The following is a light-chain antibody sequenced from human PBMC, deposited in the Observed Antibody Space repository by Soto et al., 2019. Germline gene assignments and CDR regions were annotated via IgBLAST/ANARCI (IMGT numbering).Light chain of an antibody. CDR3: QHYNTYSPGT. CDR1: QSVSSW. CDR2: DAS. J-gene: IGKJ1*01. Sequence: DIQMTQTPATLSEFAGDRVTVTCRASQSVSSWVAWYQEKPGRGPKLLIYDASTWQSGVPSRFIGSGSGTEFTLTITSLQPDDFATYYCQHYNTYSPGTFGQGTRVEVK. V-gene: IGKV1-5*01.